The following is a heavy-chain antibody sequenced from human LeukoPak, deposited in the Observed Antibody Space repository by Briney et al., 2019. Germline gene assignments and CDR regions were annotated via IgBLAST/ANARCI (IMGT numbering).Heavy chain of an antibody. CDR3: TRLTYDFWSGYYTEKNYYGMDV. D-gene: IGHD3-3*01. J-gene: IGHJ6*02. CDR1: GFTFSGSA. Sequence: GGSLRLSCAASGFTFSGSAMHWVRQASGKGLEWVGRIRSKANSYATAYAASVKGRFTISRDDSENTAYLQMNSLKTEDTAVYYCTRLTYDFWSGYYTEKNYYGMDVWGQGTTVTVSS. CDR2: IRSKANSYAT. V-gene: IGHV3-73*01.